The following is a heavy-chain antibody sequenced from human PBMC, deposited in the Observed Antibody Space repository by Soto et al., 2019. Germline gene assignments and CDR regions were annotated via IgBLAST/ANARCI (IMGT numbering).Heavy chain of an antibody. CDR3: ALWGGVDTAVVGAFDI. Sequence: GGSLRLSCAASGFTVSSNYMSWVRQAPGKGLEWVSVIYSGGSTYYADSVKGRFTISRDNSKNTLYLQMNSLRAEDTAVYYCALWGGVDTAVVGAFDIWGQGTMVTVSS. CDR2: IYSGGST. V-gene: IGHV3-53*01. CDR1: GFTVSSNY. J-gene: IGHJ3*02. D-gene: IGHD5-18*01.